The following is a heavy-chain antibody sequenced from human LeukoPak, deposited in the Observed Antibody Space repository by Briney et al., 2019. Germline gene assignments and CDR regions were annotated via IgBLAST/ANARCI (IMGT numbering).Heavy chain of an antibody. J-gene: IGHJ3*02. V-gene: IGHV3-23*01. CDR3: AKAFREYGSSTYSSFDI. CDR1: GFTFSSYA. CDR2: ITGTT. Sequence: GGSPRLSCAASGFTFSSYAMSWVRQAPGKGLQWVSTITGTTHYADSVRGRFTISRDNSKNILYLQMNSLSTEDTAIYYCAKAFREYGSSTYSSFDIWGQGTMVTVSS. D-gene: IGHD6-13*01.